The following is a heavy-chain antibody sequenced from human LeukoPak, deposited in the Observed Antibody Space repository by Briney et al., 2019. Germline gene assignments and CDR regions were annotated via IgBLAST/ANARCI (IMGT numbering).Heavy chain of an antibody. J-gene: IGHJ1*01. D-gene: IGHD3-3*01. CDR1: GFTFTSYA. V-gene: IGHV3-23*01. CDR3: AKDGYDIRYFQH. Sequence: GGSLRLSCAASGFTFTSYALYWVRQAPGKGLEWVSAIGGSGSSTYYADSVKGRFTISRDNSKNTLYLQMNSLRAEDTAVYYCAKDGYDIRYFQHWGQGTLVTVSS. CDR2: IGGSGSST.